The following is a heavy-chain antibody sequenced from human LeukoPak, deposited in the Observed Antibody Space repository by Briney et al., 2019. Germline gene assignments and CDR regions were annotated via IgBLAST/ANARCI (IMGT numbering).Heavy chain of an antibody. CDR2: INHSGST. D-gene: IGHD4-23*01. J-gene: IGHJ4*02. CDR3: ARGRGTYNYGGNSADY. CDR1: GGSFSGYY. Sequence: TSETLSLTCAAYGGSFSGYYWSWIRQPPGKGLEWIGEINHSGSTNYNPSLKSRVTISVDTSKNQFSLKLSSVTAADTAVYYCARGRGTYNYGGNSADYWGQGTLVTVSS. V-gene: IGHV4-34*01.